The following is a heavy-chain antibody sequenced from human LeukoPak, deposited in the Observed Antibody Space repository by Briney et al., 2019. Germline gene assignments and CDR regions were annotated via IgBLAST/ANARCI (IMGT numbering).Heavy chain of an antibody. Sequence: GESLKISCNGSGYSFTNFWLGWVRQIPGKGLEWMGIIYPGDSHTRYNPSFQGQVTLSADKSISTAYLQWSSLKASDTAMYYCARLRIKNEVDYWGQGTLVTVSS. CDR1: GYSFTNFW. V-gene: IGHV5-51*01. D-gene: IGHD3-10*01. CDR3: ARLRIKNEVDY. J-gene: IGHJ4*02. CDR2: IYPGDSHT.